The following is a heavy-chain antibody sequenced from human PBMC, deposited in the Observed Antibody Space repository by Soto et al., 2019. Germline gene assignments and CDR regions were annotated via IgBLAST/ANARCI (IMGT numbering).Heavy chain of an antibody. CDR1: GFSLSTSGVG. Sequence: QITLKESGPTLVKPTQTLTLTCTFSGFSLSTSGVGVGWIRQPPGKALEWLALIYWDDDKRYSPSLKSRLTITQDTSKNQVVLTMTNMDPVDTATYYCAHIKYGSGSYYFDYWGQGTLVTVSS. CDR2: IYWDDDK. V-gene: IGHV2-5*02. J-gene: IGHJ4*02. CDR3: AHIKYGSGSYYFDY. D-gene: IGHD3-10*01.